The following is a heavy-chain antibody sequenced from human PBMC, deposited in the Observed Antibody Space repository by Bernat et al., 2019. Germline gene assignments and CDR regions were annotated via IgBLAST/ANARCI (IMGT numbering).Heavy chain of an antibody. V-gene: IGHV3-7*03. Sequence: EVQLLESGGGLVQPGGSLRLSCAASGFTFSTFWMTWVRLAPGKGLEWVANIKQDGSGETYVDAVKGRFTIARDNAQKSLYLQMNSLRIEDTAVYYCARDPSTNGGWGAFDIWGQGTMVTVSS. D-gene: IGHD6-19*01. CDR2: IKQDGSGE. CDR3: ARDPSTNGGWGAFDI. CDR1: GFTFSTFW. J-gene: IGHJ3*02.